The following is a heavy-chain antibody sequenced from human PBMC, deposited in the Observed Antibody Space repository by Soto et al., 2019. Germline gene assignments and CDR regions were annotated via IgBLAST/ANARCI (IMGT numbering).Heavy chain of an antibody. Sequence: QLQLQESGPGLVKPSETLSLTCTVSVGSISSSSYYCGWVRQPRGKGLAWIGSIYYSGSTYYNPSIRRRVTISVATSKNQFSLKLSSVTAAATAVYYGARLSLALLFDYWGQGTLVTVSS. V-gene: IGHV4-39*01. D-gene: IGHD3-16*01. J-gene: IGHJ4*02. CDR1: VGSISSSSYY. CDR3: ARLSLALLFDY. CDR2: IYYSGST.